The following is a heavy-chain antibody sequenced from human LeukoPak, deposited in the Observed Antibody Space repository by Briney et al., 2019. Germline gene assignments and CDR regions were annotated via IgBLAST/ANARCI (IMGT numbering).Heavy chain of an antibody. V-gene: IGHV3-30*02. CDR1: GFTFSTFG. CDR2: IRFDGTSE. Sequence: GGSLRLSCAASGFTFSTFGMHWVRQAPGKGLEWVAFIRFDGTSEFYADSVKARFTISRDNSQNTVSLQLNNLRIEDTALYYCAKTSLSDPSGHYYYMDVWGKGTTVTVSS. J-gene: IGHJ6*03. CDR3: AKTSLSDPSGHYYYMDV. D-gene: IGHD3-3*01.